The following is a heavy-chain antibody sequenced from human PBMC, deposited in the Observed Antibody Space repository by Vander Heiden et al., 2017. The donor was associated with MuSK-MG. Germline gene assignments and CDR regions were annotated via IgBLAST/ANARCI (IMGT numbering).Heavy chain of an antibody. D-gene: IGHD2-21*02. V-gene: IGHV3-21*01. CDR2: ISSSSSYI. J-gene: IGHJ1*01. Sequence: EVQLVESGGGLVKPGGSLRLSCAASGFTFSSYSMNWVRQAPVKGLEWVSSISSSSSYIYYADSVKGLFTISRDNAKNSLYLQMNSRRAEDTAVYYCARGDGGNSEYFQHWGQGTLSPSPQ. CDR3: ARGDGGNSEYFQH. CDR1: GFTFSSYS.